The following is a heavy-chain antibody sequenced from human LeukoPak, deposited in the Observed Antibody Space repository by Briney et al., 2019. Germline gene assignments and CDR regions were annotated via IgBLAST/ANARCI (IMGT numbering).Heavy chain of an antibody. CDR2: ISGSGGST. CDR3: AKDDILTGYYN. J-gene: IGHJ4*02. D-gene: IGHD3-9*01. V-gene: IGHV3-23*01. Sequence: GGSLRLSCATSGFTFPNYAMSWVRQAPGKGLEWVSAISGSGGSTYYADSVKGRFTISRDNSKNTLYLQMNSLRAEDTAVYYCAKDDILTGYYNWGQGTLVTVSS. CDR1: GFTFPNYA.